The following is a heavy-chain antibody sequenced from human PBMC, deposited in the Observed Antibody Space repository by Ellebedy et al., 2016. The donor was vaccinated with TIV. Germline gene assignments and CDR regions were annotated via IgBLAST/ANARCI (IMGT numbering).Heavy chain of an antibody. CDR2: INSDGSST. V-gene: IGHV3-74*01. J-gene: IGHJ4*02. D-gene: IGHD5-18*01. Sequence: GGSLRLSXAASGFTFSSYAMSWVRQGPGKGLVWVSRINSDGSSTSYADSVKGRFTISRDNAKNTLYLQMNSLRAEDTAVYYCARSSRAQLSPGYWGQGTLVTVSS. CDR1: GFTFSSYA. CDR3: ARSSRAQLSPGY.